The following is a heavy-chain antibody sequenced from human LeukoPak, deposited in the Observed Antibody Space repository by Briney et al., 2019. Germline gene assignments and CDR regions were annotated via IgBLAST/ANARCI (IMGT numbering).Heavy chain of an antibody. Sequence: GGSLRLSCAASGFTFSSYSMNWVRQAPGKGLEWGSSISNSSSYIYYADSVKGRFTISRDNAKNSLYLQMNSLRAEDTAVYYCARGGDDFWRATCPWGQGTLVTVSS. J-gene: IGHJ5*02. CDR2: ISNSSSYI. CDR3: ARGGDDFWRATCP. D-gene: IGHD3-3*01. V-gene: IGHV3-21*01. CDR1: GFTFSSYS.